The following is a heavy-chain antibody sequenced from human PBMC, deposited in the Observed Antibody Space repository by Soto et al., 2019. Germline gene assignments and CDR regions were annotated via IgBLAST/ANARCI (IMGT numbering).Heavy chain of an antibody. V-gene: IGHV1-69*13. J-gene: IGHJ6*02. CDR1: GYTFTSYA. D-gene: IGHD2-2*01. Sequence: GASVKVSCKASGYTFTSYAMHWVRQAPGQRLEWMGWIIPRSGTSNYAQKFQGRVTITADESTSTAYMELSSLRSEDTAVYYCAREGLVLVPTTVNSDYYYYAMDVWGQGTTVTVSS. CDR3: AREGLVLVPTTVNSDYYYYAMDV. CDR2: IIPRSGTS.